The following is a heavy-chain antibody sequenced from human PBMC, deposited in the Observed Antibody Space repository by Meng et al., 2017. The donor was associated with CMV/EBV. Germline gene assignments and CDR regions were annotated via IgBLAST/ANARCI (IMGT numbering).Heavy chain of an antibody. CDR2: IRSKANSYAT. CDR1: GFTFSGSA. V-gene: IGHV3-73*01. CDR3: TRAVSGQPKFDY. J-gene: IGHJ4*02. D-gene: IGHD2-2*01. Sequence: GGSLRLSCAASGFTFSGSATHWVRQASGKGLEWVGRIRSKANSYATAYAASVKGRFTISRDDSKNTAYLQMNSLKTEDTAVYYCTRAVSGQPKFDYWGQGTLVTVSS.